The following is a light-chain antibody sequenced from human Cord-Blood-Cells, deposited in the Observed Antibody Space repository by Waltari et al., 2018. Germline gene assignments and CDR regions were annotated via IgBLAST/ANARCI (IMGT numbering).Light chain of an antibody. Sequence: DIQMTQTPSSLSASVGDRATITCRASQGISNYLAWYQQKPGQVPKLLLYAASTLQTGVPSRFSGSRSGKDFTLTISSLQPEDVATYYSQKYNSAPLTFGGGTNVEIK. J-gene: IGKJ4*01. CDR2: AAS. V-gene: IGKV1-27*01. CDR3: QKYNSAPLT. CDR1: QGISNY.